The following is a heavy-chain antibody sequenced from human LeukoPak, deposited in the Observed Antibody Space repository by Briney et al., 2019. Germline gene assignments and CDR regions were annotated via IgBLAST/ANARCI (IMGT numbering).Heavy chain of an antibody. CDR3: AKGNAVAWELLDH. Sequence: SGGPLRLSCAASGFSFNTHGMHWVRQAPGKGLEWLAGISYDGINKYYVDSMKGRFTISRDNSKNTVFLQMNSLRVEDTAIYFRAKGNAVAWELLDHWGQGALVTVSS. CDR2: ISYDGINK. CDR1: GFSFNTHG. D-gene: IGHD1-26*01. V-gene: IGHV3-30*18. J-gene: IGHJ4*02.